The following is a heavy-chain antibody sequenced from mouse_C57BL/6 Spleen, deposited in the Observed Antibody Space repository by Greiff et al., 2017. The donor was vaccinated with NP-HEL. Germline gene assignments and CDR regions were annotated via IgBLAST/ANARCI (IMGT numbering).Heavy chain of an antibody. CDR1: GFNITDYY. Sequence: EVMLVESGAELVKPGASVKLSCTASGFNITDYYMHWVKQRTEQGLEWIGRIDPEDGETKYAPKFQGKATITADTSSNTAYLQLSSLTSEDTAVYYCARFWDEYFDVWGTGTTVTVAS. D-gene: IGHD4-1*01. CDR2: IDPEDGET. J-gene: IGHJ1*03. CDR3: ARFWDEYFDV. V-gene: IGHV14-2*01.